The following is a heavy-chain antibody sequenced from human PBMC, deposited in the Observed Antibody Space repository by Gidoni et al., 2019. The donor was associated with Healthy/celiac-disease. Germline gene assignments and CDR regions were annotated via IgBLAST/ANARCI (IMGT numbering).Heavy chain of an antibody. CDR1: GYTFTSYA. D-gene: IGHD3-10*01. J-gene: IGHJ5*02. V-gene: IGHV1-3*01. CDR3: ARVITMVRGVAAENWFDP. Sequence: QVQLVQSGAEVKKPGASVKVSCKASGYTFTSYAMHWVRQAPGQRLEWMGWINAGNGNTKYSQKFQGRVTITRDTSASTAYMELSSLRSEDTAVYYCARVITMVRGVAAENWFDPWGQGTLVTVSS. CDR2: INAGNGNT.